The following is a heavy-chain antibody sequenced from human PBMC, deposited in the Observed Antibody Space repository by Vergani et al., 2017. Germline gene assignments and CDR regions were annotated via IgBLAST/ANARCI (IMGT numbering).Heavy chain of an antibody. V-gene: IGHV1-8*03. D-gene: IGHD3-10*01. CDR2: MNPNSGKT. CDR1: GYTFTSYD. J-gene: IGHJ5*02. CDR3: ARGNGRNFFGSGSYSS. Sequence: QVQLVQSGAEVRKPGASVKVSCKASGYTFTSYDINWVRQATGQGLEWMGWMNPNSGKTGYPQKFQGRVTITRKTSIRTAYMELRSLRSDDTAGYYCARGNGRNFFGSGSYSSWGQGPLVTVSS.